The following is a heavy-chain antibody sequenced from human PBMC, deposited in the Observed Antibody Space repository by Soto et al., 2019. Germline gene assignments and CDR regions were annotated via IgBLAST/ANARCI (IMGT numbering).Heavy chain of an antibody. Sequence: GSLRLSCAASGFRFTSSWMSWVRQAPGKGLEWVAHINQNGGQKYYVDSAKGRFTISRDNAKTSLYLQMNSLRVEDTAVFYCVTWADAADEDYFHHWGQGTLVTVSS. CDR1: GFRFTSSW. J-gene: IGHJ1*01. D-gene: IGHD3-16*01. V-gene: IGHV3-7*01. CDR3: VTWADAADEDYFHH. CDR2: INQNGGQK.